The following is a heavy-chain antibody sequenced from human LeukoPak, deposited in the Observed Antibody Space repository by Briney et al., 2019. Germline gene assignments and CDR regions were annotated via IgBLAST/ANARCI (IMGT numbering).Heavy chain of an antibody. Sequence: GGSLRLSCAASGFTFSSYWMSWVRQAPGKGLEWVANIKQDGSEKYYVDSVKGRFTISRDNTKNSLYLQMNSLRAEDTAVYYCARDLLGNAFDIWGQGTMVTVSS. CDR2: IKQDGSEK. CDR3: ARDLLGNAFDI. D-gene: IGHD2-15*01. V-gene: IGHV3-7*01. CDR1: GFTFSSYW. J-gene: IGHJ3*02.